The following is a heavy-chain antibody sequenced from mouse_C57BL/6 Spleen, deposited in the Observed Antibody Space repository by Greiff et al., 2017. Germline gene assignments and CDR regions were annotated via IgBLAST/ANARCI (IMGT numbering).Heavy chain of an antibody. V-gene: IGHV1-75*01. J-gene: IGHJ1*03. CDR1: GYTFTDYY. CDR3: ARRDYGSSYWYFDV. CDR2: IFPGSGST. D-gene: IGHD1-1*01. Sequence: QVQLQQSGPELVKPGASVKISCKASGYTFTDYYINWVKQRPGQGLEWIGWIFPGSGSTYYNEKFKGKATLTVDKSSSTAYMLLSSLTSEDSAVYYCARRDYGSSYWYFDVWGTGTTVTVSS.